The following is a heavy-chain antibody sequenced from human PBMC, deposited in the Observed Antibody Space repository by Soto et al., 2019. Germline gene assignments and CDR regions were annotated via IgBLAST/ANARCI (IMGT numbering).Heavy chain of an antibody. Sequence: GGSLRLSCAASGFTFSSYAMSWVRQAPGKGLEWVSAISGSGGSTYYADSVKGRFTISRDNSKNTLYLQMNSLRAEDTAVYYCAVRVREPSLSSNVYWGQGTLVTVSS. CDR1: GFTFSSYA. CDR3: AVRVREPSLSSNVY. J-gene: IGHJ4*02. D-gene: IGHD2-8*01. CDR2: ISGSGGST. V-gene: IGHV3-23*01.